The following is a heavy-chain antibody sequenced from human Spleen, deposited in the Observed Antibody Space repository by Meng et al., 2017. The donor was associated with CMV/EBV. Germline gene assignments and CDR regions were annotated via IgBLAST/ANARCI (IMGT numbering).Heavy chain of an antibody. CDR1: GGTFSSYT. Sequence: GESLKISCKASGGTFSSYTISWVRQAPGQGLEWMGWISLHKGKRKHVQKFQGRVAMTTDTSTDTAYMELMNLRSDDTAIYFCARDCSRTGCYGMDVWGQGTTVTVSS. J-gene: IGHJ6*02. CDR2: ISLHKGKR. D-gene: IGHD2-2*01. V-gene: IGHV1-18*01. CDR3: ARDCSRTGCYGMDV.